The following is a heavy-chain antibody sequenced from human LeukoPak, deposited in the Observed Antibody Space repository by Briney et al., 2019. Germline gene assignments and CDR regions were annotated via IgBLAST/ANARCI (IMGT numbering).Heavy chain of an antibody. CDR1: GFTFSDYY. V-gene: IGHV3-11*06. D-gene: IGHD4-23*01. Sequence: GGSLRLSCAASGFTFSDYYMSWIRQAPGKGLEWVSHISSGSSYTSYADSVKGRFTISRDNAKNSLYLQINSLRAEDTAVYYCARVPNGGLDYWGQGTLVTVSS. J-gene: IGHJ4*02. CDR2: ISSGSSYT. CDR3: ARVPNGGLDY.